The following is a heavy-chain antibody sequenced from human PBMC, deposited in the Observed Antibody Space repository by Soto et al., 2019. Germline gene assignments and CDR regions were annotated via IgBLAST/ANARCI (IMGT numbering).Heavy chain of an antibody. Sequence: QVQLVQSGAEVREPRASVKVSWKSSGYNFTNYDVSWVRKAPGQGIEWMGWIGGYKGNTNYAQKLQGRVTLTTDTSTSTAYMELRSLRSDDTAVYYCAPHTLDTGMPSGYWGQGTLVTVSS. CDR2: IGGYKGNT. CDR1: GYNFTNYD. D-gene: IGHD5-18*01. J-gene: IGHJ4*02. CDR3: APHTLDTGMPSGY. V-gene: IGHV1-18*01.